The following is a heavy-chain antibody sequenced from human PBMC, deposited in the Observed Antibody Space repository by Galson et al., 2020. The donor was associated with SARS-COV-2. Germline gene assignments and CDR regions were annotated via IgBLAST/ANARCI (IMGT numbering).Heavy chain of an antibody. D-gene: IGHD2-15*01. V-gene: IGHV4-61*02. Sequence: SQTLSLTCTVSGGSISSGSYYWSWIRQPAGKGLEWIGRIYTSGSTNYNPSLKSRVTISVDTSKNQFCLKLSSVTAADTAVYYCAREAPGRCSGGSGYFNARFDPWGQGTLVTVSS. CDR3: AREAPGRCSGGSGYFNARFDP. CDR2: IYTSGST. CDR1: GGSISSGSYY. J-gene: IGHJ5*02.